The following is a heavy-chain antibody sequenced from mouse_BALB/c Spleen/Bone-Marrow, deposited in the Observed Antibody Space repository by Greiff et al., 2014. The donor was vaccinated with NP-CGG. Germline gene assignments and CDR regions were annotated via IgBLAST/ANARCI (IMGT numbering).Heavy chain of an antibody. CDR3: ARPRQLGLPYYFDY. D-gene: IGHD3-2*01. J-gene: IGHJ2*01. CDR1: GYTFTSYV. V-gene: IGHV1-14*01. Sequence: EVQGVESGPELVKPGASVKMSCKASGYTFTSYVMHWVKQKPGQGLEWIGYINPYNDGTKYNEKFKGKATLTSDKSSSTAYMELSGLTSEDSAVYYCARPRQLGLPYYFDYWGQGTTLTVSS. CDR2: INPYNDGT.